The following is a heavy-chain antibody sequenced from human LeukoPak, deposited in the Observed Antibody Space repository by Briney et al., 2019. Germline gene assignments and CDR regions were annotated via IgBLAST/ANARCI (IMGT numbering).Heavy chain of an antibody. Sequence: NPSETLSLTCTVSGDSISSGSYYWSWIRQPAAKGLEWIGRIYNRGSTNYNPSLKSRVTISVDTSKNHFSLKLSSVTAADTAVYYCASQPYPSGPPSRWASYMDVWGKGTTVTISS. J-gene: IGHJ6*03. CDR3: ASQPYPSGPPSRWASYMDV. V-gene: IGHV4-61*02. CDR2: IYNRGST. D-gene: IGHD4-23*01. CDR1: GDSISSGSYY.